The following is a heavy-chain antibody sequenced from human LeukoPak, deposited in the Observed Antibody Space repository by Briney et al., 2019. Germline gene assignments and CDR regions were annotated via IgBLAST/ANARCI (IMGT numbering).Heavy chain of an antibody. Sequence: GGSLRLSCAASGFTFSSYGLHWVRQAPGKGLEWVSFIRYDGSKKYYADSVKGRFTISRDNSKNTLYLQMNSLRAEDTAVYYCAKDRREWLVREYFQHWGQGTLVTVSS. CDR3: AKDRREWLVREYFQH. CDR2: IRYDGSKK. CDR1: GFTFSSYG. V-gene: IGHV3-30*02. D-gene: IGHD6-19*01. J-gene: IGHJ1*01.